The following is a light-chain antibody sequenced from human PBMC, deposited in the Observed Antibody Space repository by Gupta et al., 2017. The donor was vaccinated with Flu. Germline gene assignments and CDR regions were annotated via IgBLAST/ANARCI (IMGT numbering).Light chain of an antibody. J-gene: IGKJ2*03. V-gene: IGKV6-21*01. CDR3: QHTKSLRKS. Sequence: ETVLTQSPEFQAVTPKETVTITCRASEGLGSNLHWFQQKPHQSPRLLIKYVSESFPGVPATFSGSGSGTDYTLTIHGLEPEDAATYYCQHTKSLRKSFGQGTKLEI. CDR1: EGLGSN. CDR2: YVS.